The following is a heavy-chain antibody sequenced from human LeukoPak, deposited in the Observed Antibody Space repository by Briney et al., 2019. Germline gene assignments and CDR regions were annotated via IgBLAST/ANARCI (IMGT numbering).Heavy chain of an antibody. CDR1: GGSISSYY. D-gene: IGHD3-9*01. CDR3: ARDAFDWPPDYGMDV. Sequence: SETLSLTCTVSGGSISSYYWSWIRQPPGKGLEWIGYIYYSGSTNYNPSLKSRVTISVDTSKNQFSLKLSSVTAADTAVYYCARDAFDWPPDYGMDVWGKGTTVTVSS. J-gene: IGHJ6*04. V-gene: IGHV4-59*01. CDR2: IYYSGST.